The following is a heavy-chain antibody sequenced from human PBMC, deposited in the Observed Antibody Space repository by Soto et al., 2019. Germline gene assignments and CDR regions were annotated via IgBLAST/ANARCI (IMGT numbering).Heavy chain of an antibody. Sequence: EVQLVESGGGLVQPGGSLRLSCAASGFTFSSYEMNWVRQAPGKGLEWVSFIYSGDSTNYADSVKGRFTISRDNSKNTVYLQLNTLRAEDTAVYYWAGGGGATGEYYYHYYTLDVWGQGTTVTVSS. V-gene: IGHV3-66*01. CDR2: IYSGDST. D-gene: IGHD1-26*01. J-gene: IGHJ6*02. CDR1: GFTFSSYE. CDR3: AGGGGATGEYYYHYYTLDV.